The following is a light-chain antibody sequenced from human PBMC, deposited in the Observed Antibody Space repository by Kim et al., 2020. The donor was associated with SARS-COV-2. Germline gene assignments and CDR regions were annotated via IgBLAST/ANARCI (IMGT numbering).Light chain of an antibody. CDR3: QKCDSAPWT. CDR2: AAS. CDR1: QDISNY. V-gene: IGKV1-27*01. Sequence: ASVGARVTITCRASQDISNYLAWFQLKPGKAPKLLSYAASALQPGVPSQFSGSGSGTDFTLTVTSLQPEDVATYYCQKCDSAPWTFGQGTKVDIK. J-gene: IGKJ1*01.